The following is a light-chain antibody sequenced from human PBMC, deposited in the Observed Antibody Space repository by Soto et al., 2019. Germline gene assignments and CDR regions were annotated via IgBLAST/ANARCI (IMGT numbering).Light chain of an antibody. Sequence: EIVLTQSPGTLSVSPGERATLSCRASQSVSSSYLAWYQRKPGQAPRLLIYGASSRATGIPDRFSGSGSGTDFTLTISRLEPEDFAVYYCQQYGSSPYTFGQGTKVDIK. CDR3: QQYGSSPYT. V-gene: IGKV3-20*01. J-gene: IGKJ2*01. CDR2: GAS. CDR1: QSVSSSY.